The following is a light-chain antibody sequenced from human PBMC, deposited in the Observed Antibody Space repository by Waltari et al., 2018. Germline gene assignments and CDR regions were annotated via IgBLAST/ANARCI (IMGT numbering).Light chain of an antibody. CDR3: QNRRKWPPVFT. V-gene: IGKV3-11*01. CDR2: DAS. Sequence: EIVLTQSPATLSMSPGERVTLSCRASQSVGSALACYQQKPGQAPRLLIYDASNRATGIPARFSGSGSGTDFTLTISSLESEDFAVYYCQNRRKWPPVFTFGPGTKVEIK. J-gene: IGKJ3*01. CDR1: QSVGSA.